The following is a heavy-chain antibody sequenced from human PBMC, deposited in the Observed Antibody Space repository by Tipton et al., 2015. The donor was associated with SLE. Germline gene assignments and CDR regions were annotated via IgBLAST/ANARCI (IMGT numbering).Heavy chain of an antibody. Sequence: TLSLTCTVSGGSISSSGYYWSWIRQHPGKGLEWIGYIYYSGSTYYNPSLKSRVTISVDTSKNQFSLKLSSVTATDTAVYYCARGLYSYGRDFDYWGQGTLVTVSS. V-gene: IGHV4-31*03. CDR1: GGSISSSGYY. J-gene: IGHJ4*02. CDR3: ARGLYSYGRDFDY. CDR2: IYYSGST. D-gene: IGHD5-18*01.